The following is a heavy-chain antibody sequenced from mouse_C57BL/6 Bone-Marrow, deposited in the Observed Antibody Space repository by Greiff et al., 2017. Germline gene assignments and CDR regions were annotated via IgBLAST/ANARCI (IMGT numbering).Heavy chain of an antibody. V-gene: IGHV5-15*01. J-gene: IGHJ2*01. CDR3: ARETLDY. CDR1: GFTFSDYG. Sequence: EVMLVESGGGLVQPGGSLKLSCAASGFTFSDYGMAWVRQAPRQGPEWVAFISNLAYSIYYADPVTGRFTISRENAKNTLYLEMSSLRSEDTAMYYCARETLDYWGQGTTLTVSS. CDR2: ISNLAYSI.